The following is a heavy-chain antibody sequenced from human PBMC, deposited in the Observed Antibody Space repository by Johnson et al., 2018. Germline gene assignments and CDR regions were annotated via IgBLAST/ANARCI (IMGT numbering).Heavy chain of an antibody. D-gene: IGHD3-16*01. CDR1: GFTFSDAW. CDR2: IKSKTDGGTT. Sequence: VQLVESGGGLVKPGGSLRLSCAASGFTFSDAWLTWVSQAPGKGLEWVGRIKSKTDGGTTDHAAPVKDRFTISRDDSKNTLYLQMNSLKTEDTAVYYCSTDRYTVAYAQMDVWGQGTTVTVSS. J-gene: IGHJ6*02. CDR3: STDRYTVAYAQMDV. V-gene: IGHV3-15*01.